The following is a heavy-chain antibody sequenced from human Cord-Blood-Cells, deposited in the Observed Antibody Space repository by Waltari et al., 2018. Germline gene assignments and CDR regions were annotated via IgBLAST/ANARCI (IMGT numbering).Heavy chain of an antibody. CDR1: GFTFSSYW. D-gene: IGHD2-15*01. CDR3: ARDRAGGPTDAFDI. V-gene: IGHV3-7*01. CDR2: IKKDGSEK. Sequence: EVQLVESGGGLVQPGGSLRLSCAASGFTFSSYWMSWVRQAPGKGLEWVANIKKDGSEKDYVDSVKGRFTIARDNAKNSLYLQMNSLRAEDTAVYYCARDRAGGPTDAFDIWGQGTMVTVSS. J-gene: IGHJ3*02.